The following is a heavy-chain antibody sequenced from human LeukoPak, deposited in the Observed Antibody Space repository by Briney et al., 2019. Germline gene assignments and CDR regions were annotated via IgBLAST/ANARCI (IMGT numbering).Heavy chain of an antibody. Sequence: ASVKVSCKASGYTFTSYGISRVRQAPGQGLEWMGWISAYNGNTNYAQKLQGRVTMTRDTSISTAYMELSRLRSDDTAVYYCARDRVAGHGRFDYWGQGTLVTVSS. CDR1: GYTFTSYG. CDR2: ISAYNGNT. V-gene: IGHV1-18*01. J-gene: IGHJ4*02. D-gene: IGHD2-15*01. CDR3: ARDRVAGHGRFDY.